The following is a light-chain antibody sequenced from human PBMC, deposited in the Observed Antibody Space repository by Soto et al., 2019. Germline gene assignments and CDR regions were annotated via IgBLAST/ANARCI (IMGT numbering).Light chain of an antibody. Sequence: VLTQSPATLSLSPGERATLSCRASQSIHTSLAWYQQKSGKPPRLVIYDSTLRANGVPDRFGGSRSGTEFTLTINSLEPEDFAVYYCQQRNVWPPINFGQGTPLESK. CDR1: QSIHTS. CDR2: DST. V-gene: IGKV3-11*01. J-gene: IGKJ5*01. CDR3: QQRNVWPPIN.